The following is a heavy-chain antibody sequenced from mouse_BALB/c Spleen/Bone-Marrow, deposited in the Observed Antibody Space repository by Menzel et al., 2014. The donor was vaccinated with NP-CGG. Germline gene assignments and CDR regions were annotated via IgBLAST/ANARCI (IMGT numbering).Heavy chain of an antibody. CDR3: ARGGRYDERTWFAY. D-gene: IGHD2-14*01. CDR1: GYTFTSYW. V-gene: IGHV1S81*02. J-gene: IGHJ3*01. Sequence: QVQLQQSGAELVKPGASVKLSCKASGYTFTSYWMHWVKQRPGQGLEWIGEINPSNGRTSYNEKFKSKATLTVDKSSSTAYMQLSSLTSEDSAVYYCARGGRYDERTWFAYWGQGTLVTVSA. CDR2: INPSNGRT.